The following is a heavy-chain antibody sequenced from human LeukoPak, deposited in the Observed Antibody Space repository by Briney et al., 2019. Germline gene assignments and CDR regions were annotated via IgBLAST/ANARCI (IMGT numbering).Heavy chain of an antibody. V-gene: IGHV1-18*01. CDR1: GYTFSSNG. J-gene: IGHJ3*02. D-gene: IGHD3-10*01. Sequence: ASVKVSCKASGYTFSSNGIIWVRQAPGQGLEWMGWISAYNGNTNYAQKFQGRVTMTTDTSTSTAYMELRSLRSDDTAVYYCARHKPYGSGSFDTFDIWGQGTMVTVSS. CDR2: ISAYNGNT. CDR3: ARHKPYGSGSFDTFDI.